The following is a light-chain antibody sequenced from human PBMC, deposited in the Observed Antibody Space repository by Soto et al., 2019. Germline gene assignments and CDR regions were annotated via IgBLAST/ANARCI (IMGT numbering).Light chain of an antibody. Sequence: DLQLTQSPSFLSASVGDRVTISCRASQGISDYLAWYQQKPGKAPKLLNYGASTLQSGVPSRFSGSAPGEEFTLTISSLQPEDFATYFCQQFNAYPLAFGGGTKLEIK. CDR1: QGISDY. CDR2: GAS. CDR3: QQFNAYPLA. J-gene: IGKJ4*01. V-gene: IGKV1-9*01.